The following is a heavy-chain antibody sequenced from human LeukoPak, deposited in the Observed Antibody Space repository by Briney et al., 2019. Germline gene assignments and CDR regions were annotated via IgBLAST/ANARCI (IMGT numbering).Heavy chain of an antibody. V-gene: IGHV4-39*02. Sequence: GSLRLSCAASGFTFNSYWMSWSRQPPGKGREWIGNIYYDGNTRYNPSLKSRVTISVDRSKNHFSLKLSSVTAADTAVYYCARRYYYGSGSPEYWGQGTQVTVSS. J-gene: IGHJ4*02. CDR3: ARRYYYGSGSPEY. CDR1: GFTFNSYW. D-gene: IGHD3-10*01. CDR2: IYYDGNT.